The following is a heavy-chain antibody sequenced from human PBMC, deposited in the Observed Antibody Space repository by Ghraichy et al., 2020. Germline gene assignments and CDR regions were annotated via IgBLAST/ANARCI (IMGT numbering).Heavy chain of an antibody. CDR1: GYTFTGYL. CDR2: IKPYSGGT. D-gene: IGHD2-21*02. CDR3: ARVKYCGGDCSGSLFYGLDV. J-gene: IGHJ6*02. V-gene: IGHV1-2*06. Sequence: ASVKVSCKTSGYTFTGYLLHWVRQAPGQWLQWMGRIKPYSGGTSYEQKFQVRFTMTRDKSINTAYLELNSLTSDDTAVYYCARVKYCGGDCSGSLFYGLDVWGQGTTVTVSS.